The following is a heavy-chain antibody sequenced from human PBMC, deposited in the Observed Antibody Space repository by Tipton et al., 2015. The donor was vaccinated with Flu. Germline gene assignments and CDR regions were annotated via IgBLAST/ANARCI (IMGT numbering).Heavy chain of an antibody. J-gene: IGHJ4*02. V-gene: IGHV4-34*08. D-gene: IGHD2-2*01. Sequence: TLSLTCAVYGGTFSGNYWSWIRQPPGKGLEWIGEINRSGTTSSNPPLKSRVTISLDTSKDQFSLDLSSVTAADTAVYYCAGQFAIALVPAAVDYWGQGTLVTVSS. CDR1: GGTFSGNY. CDR3: AGQFAIALVPAAVDY. CDR2: INRSGTT.